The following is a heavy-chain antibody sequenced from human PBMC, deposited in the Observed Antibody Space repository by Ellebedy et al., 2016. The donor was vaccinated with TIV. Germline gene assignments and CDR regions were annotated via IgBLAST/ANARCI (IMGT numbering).Heavy chain of an antibody. CDR2: IYYSGST. D-gene: IGHD2-21*02. CDR3: AREGARLRDAPNAFDI. CDR1: GGSISSSGYY. Sequence: MPSETLSLTCTVSGGSISSSGYYRGWIRQPPGKGLEWIGSIYYSGSTYYNPSLKSRVTISIETSKNQFSLTLNSMTAADTTVYYCAREGARLRDAPNAFDIWGQGTMVTVSS. J-gene: IGHJ3*02. V-gene: IGHV4-39*02.